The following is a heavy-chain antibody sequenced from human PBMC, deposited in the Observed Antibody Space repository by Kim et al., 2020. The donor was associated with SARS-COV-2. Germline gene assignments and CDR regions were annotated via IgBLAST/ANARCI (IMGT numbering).Heavy chain of an antibody. V-gene: IGHV3-21*04. CDR1: GFNFSSYS. CDR3: ARPRFGEFIDAFDI. J-gene: IGHJ3*02. Sequence: GGSLRLSCAASGFNFSSYSMNWVSQAQGKGLEWVSSISSSSSYIYYADSVKGRFTISRDNAKNSLYLQMNSLRAEDTAVYYCARPRFGEFIDAFDIWGQGTMVTVSS. D-gene: IGHD3-10*01. CDR2: ISSSSSYI.